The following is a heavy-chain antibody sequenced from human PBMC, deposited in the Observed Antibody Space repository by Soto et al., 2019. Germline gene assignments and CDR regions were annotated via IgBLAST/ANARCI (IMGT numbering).Heavy chain of an antibody. CDR3: TRHAYTAMGDFDY. Sequence: QLQLQESGPGLVKPSETLSLTCTVSGGSISSSSYYWGWIRQPPGKGLEWIGSIYYSGSTYYNPSLKSRVTISVDTSKNHFPLKLRSVTAADTAVYYCTRHAYTAMGDFDYWGQGTLVTVSS. J-gene: IGHJ4*02. V-gene: IGHV4-39*01. D-gene: IGHD5-18*01. CDR2: IYYSGST. CDR1: GGSISSSSYY.